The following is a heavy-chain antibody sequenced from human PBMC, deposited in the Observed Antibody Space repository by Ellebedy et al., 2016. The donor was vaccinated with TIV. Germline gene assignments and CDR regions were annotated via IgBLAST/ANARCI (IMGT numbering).Heavy chain of an antibody. D-gene: IGHD3-9*01. CDR1: GYTFTSYD. J-gene: IGHJ4*02. V-gene: IGHV1-8*01. Sequence: ASVKVSXXASGYTFTSYDINWVRQATGQGLEWMGWMNPNSGNTGYAQKFQGRVTMTRNTSISTAYMELSSLRSEDTAVYYCARMFDILTGSLWGQGTLVTVSS. CDR3: ARMFDILTGSL. CDR2: MNPNSGNT.